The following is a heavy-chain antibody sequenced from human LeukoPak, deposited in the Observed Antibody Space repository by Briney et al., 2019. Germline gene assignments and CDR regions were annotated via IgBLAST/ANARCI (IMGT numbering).Heavy chain of an antibody. Sequence: GGSLRLSCAASGFTVSSNYMSWVRQAPGKGLEWVSVIYSGGSTYYADSVKGRFTISRDNSKNTLYLQMNSLRAEDTAVYYCAKDLVGATWESFDYWGQGTLVTVSS. CDR3: AKDLVGATWESFDY. J-gene: IGHJ4*02. CDR1: GFTVSSNY. CDR2: IYSGGST. V-gene: IGHV3-53*01. D-gene: IGHD1-26*01.